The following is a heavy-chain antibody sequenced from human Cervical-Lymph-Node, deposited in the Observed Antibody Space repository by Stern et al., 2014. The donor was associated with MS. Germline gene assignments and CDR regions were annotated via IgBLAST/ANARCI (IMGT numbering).Heavy chain of an antibody. D-gene: IGHD1-26*01. Sequence: VQLVQYGAEVERPGASVQVSCKASGYTFTAYFLHWVRPAPGQGLEWMGWISPKTGSATYAQKFQDRVTMTRDTSINTGYMEVSSLRSDDTAVYYCARDRGSYSDYWGQGTLVAVSS. CDR2: ISPKTGSA. CDR3: ARDRGSYSDY. CDR1: GYTFTAYF. V-gene: IGHV1-2*02. J-gene: IGHJ4*02.